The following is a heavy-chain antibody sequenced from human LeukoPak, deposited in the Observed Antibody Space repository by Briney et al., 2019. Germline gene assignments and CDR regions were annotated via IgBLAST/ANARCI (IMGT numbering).Heavy chain of an antibody. J-gene: IGHJ4*02. CDR1: GFTFSSYA. V-gene: IGHV3-23*01. Sequence: GGSLRLSCAASGFTFSSYAMSWVRQAPGKGLEWVSAISASGGGTYYADSVKGRFTISRDNSKNTLYLQMNSLRAEDTAAYYCAKDERYYGVWSGYYRWGQGTLVTVSS. CDR3: AKDERYYGVWSGYYR. CDR2: ISASGGGT. D-gene: IGHD3-3*01.